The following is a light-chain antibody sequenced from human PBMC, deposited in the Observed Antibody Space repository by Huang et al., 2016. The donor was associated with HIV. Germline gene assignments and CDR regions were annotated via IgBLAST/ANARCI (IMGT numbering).Light chain of an antibody. V-gene: IGKV3-15*01. CDR1: QGVGNN. J-gene: IGKJ2*01. Sequence: EIVMTQSPATLYVSPGERATPSCRASQGVGNNLAWYQKKLGHAPRLLIYGASARSQGLPARFSGSGSGTEFTLTISSLQSEDFAVYYCQQYNTWPYTFGQGT. CDR2: GAS. CDR3: QQYNTWPYT.